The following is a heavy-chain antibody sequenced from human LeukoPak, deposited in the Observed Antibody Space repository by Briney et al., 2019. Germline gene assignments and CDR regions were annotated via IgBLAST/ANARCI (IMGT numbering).Heavy chain of an antibody. CDR2: ISGSGGST. CDR1: GFTFSSYA. CDR3: ARDSPYCSSTSCYAGYYGMDV. D-gene: IGHD2-2*01. Sequence: GGSLRLSCAASGFTFSSYAMSWVRQAPGKGLEWVSAISGSGGSTYYADSVKGRFTISRDNSKNTLYLQMNSLRAEDTAVYYCARDSPYCSSTSCYAGYYGMDVWGQGTTVTVSS. J-gene: IGHJ6*02. V-gene: IGHV3-23*01.